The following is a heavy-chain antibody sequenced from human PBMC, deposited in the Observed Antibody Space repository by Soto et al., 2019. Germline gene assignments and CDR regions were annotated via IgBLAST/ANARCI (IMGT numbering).Heavy chain of an antibody. J-gene: IGHJ4*02. CDR3: AKDCSGASCGFDI. V-gene: IGHV1-18*01. CDR2: ISVYNGNT. D-gene: IGHD2-15*01. Sequence: QVQLVQSGTEVKKPGASVKVSCKASGYTFGKYGISWVRQAPGQGLEWVGWISVYNGNTVHAQKFRGRFNMTTDTSTSTAYMELGSLKSDDTAIYYCAKDCSGASCGFDIWGQGTLVTVSS. CDR1: GYTFGKYG.